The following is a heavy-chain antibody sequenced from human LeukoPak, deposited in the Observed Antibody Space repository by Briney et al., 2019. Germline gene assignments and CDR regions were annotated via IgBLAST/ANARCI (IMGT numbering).Heavy chain of an antibody. D-gene: IGHD3-22*01. CDR2: IIPIFGTA. CDR3: ARGMFSYYYDSSGYYYAPLDY. Sequence: ASVKVSCKASGGTFSSYAISWVRQAPGQGLEWMGGIIPIFGTANYAQKFQGRVTITADESTSTAYMELSSLRSEDTAVYYCARGMFSYYYDSSGYYYAPLDYWGQGTLVTVSS. V-gene: IGHV1-69*13. J-gene: IGHJ4*02. CDR1: GGTFSSYA.